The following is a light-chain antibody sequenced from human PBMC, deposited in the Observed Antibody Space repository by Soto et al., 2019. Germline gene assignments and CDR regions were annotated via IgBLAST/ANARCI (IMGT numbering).Light chain of an antibody. Sequence: DIQMTQSPSYVSASVGDRVTITCRASQGIKNWLAWYQQKPGKAPNLLIYTGSSLQSGVPSRFSGSGSGTDFTLTINSLQSEDSAVYYCHQYNSWPRGTFGPGTKVEIK. J-gene: IGKJ3*01. CDR3: HQYNSWPRGT. CDR1: QGIKNW. CDR2: TGS. V-gene: IGKV1-12*01.